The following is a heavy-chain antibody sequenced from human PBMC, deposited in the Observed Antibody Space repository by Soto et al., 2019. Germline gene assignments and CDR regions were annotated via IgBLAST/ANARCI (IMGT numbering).Heavy chain of an antibody. Sequence: GGSLRLSCVASGFTFGSRAMSWVRQAPGEGLEWVSTITDTGGDTKYADSVRGRFTISRDNSKNTLYLQMSSLRAADTAVYYCARWRRSSAGFDYWGQGTLVTVSS. D-gene: IGHD2-15*01. V-gene: IGHV3-23*01. CDR2: ITDTGGDT. CDR1: GFTFGSRA. J-gene: IGHJ4*02. CDR3: ARWRRSSAGFDY.